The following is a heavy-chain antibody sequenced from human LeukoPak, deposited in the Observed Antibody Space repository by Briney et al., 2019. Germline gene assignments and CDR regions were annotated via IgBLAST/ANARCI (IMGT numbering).Heavy chain of an antibody. CDR2: ISYDGSNK. D-gene: IGHD5-12*01. CDR1: GFTFSSYA. Sequence: GRSLRLSCAASGFTFSSYAMHWARQAPGKGLEWVAVISYDGSNKYYADSVKGRFTISRDNSKNTLYLQMNSPRAEDTAVYYCAREGDIVATISYYFDYWGQGTLVTVSS. CDR3: AREGDIVATISYYFDY. J-gene: IGHJ4*02. V-gene: IGHV3-30*04.